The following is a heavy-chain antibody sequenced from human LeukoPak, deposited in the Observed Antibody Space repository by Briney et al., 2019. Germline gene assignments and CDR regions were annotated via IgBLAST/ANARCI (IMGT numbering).Heavy chain of an antibody. CDR2: ISSSSSYI. CDR1: GFIFSSYN. D-gene: IGHD3-3*01. CDR3: AKETGYDFWSGVFDY. J-gene: IGHJ4*02. Sequence: GGSLRLSCAASGFIFSSYNMNWVRQAPGKGLECVSSISSSSSYIYYADSVKGRFTISRDNSKNTLYLQMNSLRTEDTAVYYCAKETGYDFWSGVFDYWGQGTLVTVSS. V-gene: IGHV3-21*01.